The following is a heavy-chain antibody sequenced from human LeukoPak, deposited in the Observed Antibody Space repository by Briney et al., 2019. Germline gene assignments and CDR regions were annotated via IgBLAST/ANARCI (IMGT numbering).Heavy chain of an antibody. Sequence: SVKVSCKASGGTFSSYAISWVRQAPGQGLEWMGGIIPIFGTANYAQKFQGRVTITADKSTSTAYMELSSLRSEDTAVYYCARDAPYSNLLDYWGQGTLVTVSS. CDR1: GGTFSSYA. CDR3: ARDAPYSNLLDY. D-gene: IGHD4-11*01. CDR2: IIPIFGTA. J-gene: IGHJ4*02. V-gene: IGHV1-69*06.